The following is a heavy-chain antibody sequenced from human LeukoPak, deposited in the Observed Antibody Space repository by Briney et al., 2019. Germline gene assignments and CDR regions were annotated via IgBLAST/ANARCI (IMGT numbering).Heavy chain of an antibody. CDR3: GRSFYGDYYYYYYMDV. V-gene: IGHV1-18*01. CDR1: GYTFTSYG. Sequence: GASVKVSCKASGYTFTSYGISWVRQAPGQGLEWMGWISAYNGNTNYAQKLQGRVTMTTDTSTSTAYMELRSLRSDDTAVYYCGRSFYGDYYYYYYMDVWGKGTTVTVSS. CDR2: ISAYNGNT. D-gene: IGHD4-17*01. J-gene: IGHJ6*03.